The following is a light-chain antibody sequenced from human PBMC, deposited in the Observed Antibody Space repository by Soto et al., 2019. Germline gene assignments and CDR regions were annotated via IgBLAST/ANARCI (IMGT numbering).Light chain of an antibody. CDR2: DAS. V-gene: IGKV3-11*01. J-gene: IGKJ2*01. CDR3: QQRSNWPPLYT. Sequence: EIVLTQSPATLSLSPGERDTLSCRASQSVSSYLAWYQQKPGQAPRLLISDASNRATGIPARFSGSGSGTDFTLTISSLEPEDFAVYYCQQRSNWPPLYTFGQGTKLEIK. CDR1: QSVSSY.